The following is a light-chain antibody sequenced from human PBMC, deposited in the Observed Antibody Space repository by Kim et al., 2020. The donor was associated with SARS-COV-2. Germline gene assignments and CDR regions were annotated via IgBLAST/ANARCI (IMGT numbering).Light chain of an antibody. V-gene: IGLV3-21*04. CDR2: HDS. J-gene: IGLJ1*01. Sequence: SYELTQPPSVSVAPGKTATITCEGNYIGSKTVHWYQQKPGQAPVLVIYHDSDRPSGIPERFSGSNSGNTATLTISWVEAGDEAAYYCQVWDSSTDHYVFGSGTKVTVL. CDR1: YIGSKT. CDR3: QVWDSSTDHYV.